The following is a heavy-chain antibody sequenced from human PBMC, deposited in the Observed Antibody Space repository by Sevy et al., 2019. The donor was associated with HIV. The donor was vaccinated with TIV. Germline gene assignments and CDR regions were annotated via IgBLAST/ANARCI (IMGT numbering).Heavy chain of an antibody. CDR3: ARDPTTYYYDSSGSKLGYNWFDP. CDR1: GGTFSSYA. V-gene: IGHV1-69*13. CDR2: IIPIFGTA. Sequence: ASVKVSCKASGGTFSSYAISWVRQAPGQGLEWMGGIIPIFGTANYAQKFQGRVTITADESTSTAYMELRSLRSEDTAVYYCARDPTTYYYDSSGSKLGYNWFDPWGQGTLVTVSS. D-gene: IGHD3-22*01. J-gene: IGHJ5*02.